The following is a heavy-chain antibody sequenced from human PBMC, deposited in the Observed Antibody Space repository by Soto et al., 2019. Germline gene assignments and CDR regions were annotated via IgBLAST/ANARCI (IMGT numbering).Heavy chain of an antibody. CDR2: FYSSGSI. J-gene: IGHJ5*02. CDR3: ARMYSSGSGWFHP. D-gene: IGHD6-19*01. V-gene: IGHV4-31*03. CDR1: GYSITAGGYY. Sequence: SETLSLTCFVSGYSITAGGYYWSWIRHHPGKGLEWIGSFYSSGSIIYNPSLRSRVSISGDTSSNQFSMSLTSVTAADTARYYCARMYSSGSGWFHPWGQGALVTVSS.